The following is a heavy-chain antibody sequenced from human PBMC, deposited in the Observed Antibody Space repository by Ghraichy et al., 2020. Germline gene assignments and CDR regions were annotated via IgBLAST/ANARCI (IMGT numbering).Heavy chain of an antibody. CDR1: GGSFSGYY. CDR2: INHSGST. V-gene: IGHV4-34*01. CDR3: ARASNERRSRFEY. J-gene: IGHJ4*02. D-gene: IGHD2-8*01. Sequence: SETLSLTCAVYGGSFSGYYWSWIRQPPGKGLEWIGEINHSGSTNYNPSLKSRVTISVDTSKNQFSLKLSSVTAADTAIYYCARASNERRSRFEYWGQGPLVTVSS.